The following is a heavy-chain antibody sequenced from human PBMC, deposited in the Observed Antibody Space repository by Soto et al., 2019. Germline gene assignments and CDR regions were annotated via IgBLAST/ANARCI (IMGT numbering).Heavy chain of an antibody. V-gene: IGHV4-31*03. CDR1: GAALNSGNYY. CDR2: IYVTGAV. D-gene: IGHD2-21*01. Sequence: SETLSLTCSVSGAALNSGNYYWSWIRQVPGKGLEWIGHIYVTGAVDYNPSLRDRITISQDTSERQFSLNLRLVTAADTAVYYCARLRIATNNYKWFDPWGKGTLVTVSS. CDR3: ARLRIATNNYKWFDP. J-gene: IGHJ5*02.